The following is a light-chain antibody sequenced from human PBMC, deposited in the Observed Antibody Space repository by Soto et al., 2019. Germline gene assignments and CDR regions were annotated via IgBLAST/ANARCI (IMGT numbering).Light chain of an antibody. Sequence: EIVMTQSPATLSVSPGESATLSCRASQSVSSNLAWYQQKPGQAPRLLIYGASTRATGIPARFSGSGSGTEFTLTISSLQSEDFAVYYCQQYNNWPPFTFGPGTKVXIK. CDR3: QQYNNWPPFT. CDR1: QSVSSN. CDR2: GAS. J-gene: IGKJ3*01. V-gene: IGKV3-15*01.